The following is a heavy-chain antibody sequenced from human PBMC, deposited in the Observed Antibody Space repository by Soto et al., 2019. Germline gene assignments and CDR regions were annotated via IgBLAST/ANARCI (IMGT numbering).Heavy chain of an antibody. J-gene: IGHJ4*01. Sequence: KADWKSVGEEFSSHSRGWRRKKTGQGLERMGRIIPILGIANYAQKFQGRVTITADKSTSTAYMELSSLRSEDTAVYYCASLQNSGCDFAYRGNGTLVPVSS. CDR2: IIPILGIA. D-gene: IGHD5-12*01. CDR1: GEEFSSHS. V-gene: IGHV1-69*02. CDR3: ASLQNSGCDFAY.